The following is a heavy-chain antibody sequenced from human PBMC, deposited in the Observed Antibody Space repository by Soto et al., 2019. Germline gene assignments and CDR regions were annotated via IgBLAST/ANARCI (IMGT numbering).Heavy chain of an antibody. J-gene: IGHJ4*02. V-gene: IGHV3-33*01. CDR2: IWYDGSKN. CDR3: ARFRSGWYGKIDY. D-gene: IGHD6-13*01. CDR1: GFSFSSYG. Sequence: QVQLVESGGGVVQPGKSLRLSCAASGFSFSSYGMHWVRQAPGKGLEWVAVIWYDGSKNYYADSVKGRFTISRDNFKNTLYLQMNSLRAEDAAVYYCARFRSGWYGKIDYWGQGTLVTVSS.